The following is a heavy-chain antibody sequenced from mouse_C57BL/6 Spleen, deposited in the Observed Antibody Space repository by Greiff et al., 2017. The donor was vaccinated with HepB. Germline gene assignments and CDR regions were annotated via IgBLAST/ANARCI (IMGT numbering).Heavy chain of an antibody. CDR2: SRNKANDYTT. Sequence: EVKVVESGGGLVQSGRSLRLSCATSGFTFSDFYMEWVRQAPGKGLEWIAASRNKANDYTTEYSASVKGRFIVSRDTSQSILYLQMNALRAEDTAIYYCARGPYGNYDLYAMDYWGQGTSVTVSS. V-gene: IGHV7-1*01. J-gene: IGHJ4*01. CDR3: ARGPYGNYDLYAMDY. D-gene: IGHD2-1*01. CDR1: GFTFSDFY.